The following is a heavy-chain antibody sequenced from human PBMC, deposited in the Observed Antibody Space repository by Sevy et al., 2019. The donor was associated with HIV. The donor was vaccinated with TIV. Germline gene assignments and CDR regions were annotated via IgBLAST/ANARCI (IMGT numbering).Heavy chain of an antibody. J-gene: IGHJ4*02. Sequence: SETLSLTCSVSGGSISSYFWTWVRQSPGKGLEWIGNIYFTGNTDYSPSLKNRVTSSLDTSKSQFSLTLKSVTAADTAIYFCARDSTTRPRVLDYWGQGTLVTVSS. V-gene: IGHV4-59*01. D-gene: IGHD1-1*01. CDR3: ARDSTTRPRVLDY. CDR1: GGSISSYF. CDR2: IYFTGNT.